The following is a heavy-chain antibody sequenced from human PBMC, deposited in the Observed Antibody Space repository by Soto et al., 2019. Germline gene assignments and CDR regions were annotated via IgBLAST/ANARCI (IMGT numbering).Heavy chain of an antibody. Sequence: PSETLSLTCSVSGGSIGSYYWSWIRQPPGKGPEWIGSIYYSGSTNYNPSLRNRLTISVDTSKNQFSLKLTSVTAADMAVYYCARPLVVGATSWFDPWGQGTLVTVSS. CDR1: GGSIGSYY. J-gene: IGHJ5*02. CDR3: ARPLVVGATSWFDP. CDR2: IYYSGST. D-gene: IGHD1-26*01. V-gene: IGHV4-59*08.